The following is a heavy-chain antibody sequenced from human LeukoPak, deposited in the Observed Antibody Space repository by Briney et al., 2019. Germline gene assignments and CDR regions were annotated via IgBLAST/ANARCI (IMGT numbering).Heavy chain of an antibody. J-gene: IGHJ4*02. CDR2: FSETNSGT. Sequence: GGSLRLSCAASGFTSSSYAMSWVRQAPGKGLEWVSGFSETNSGTYYADSVKGRFTISRDNSRNTLYLQMNSLGAEDTAEYFCAKVVRTGNSMFDFWGQGTLVTVSS. CDR3: AKVVRTGNSMFDF. D-gene: IGHD2/OR15-2a*01. V-gene: IGHV3-23*01. CDR1: GFTSSSYA.